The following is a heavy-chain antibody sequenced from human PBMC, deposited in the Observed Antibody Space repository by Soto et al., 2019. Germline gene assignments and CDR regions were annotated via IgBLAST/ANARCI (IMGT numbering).Heavy chain of an antibody. CDR3: TNQKGDSRTYNGLGV. J-gene: IGHJ6*02. V-gene: IGHV6-1*01. CDR1: GDSVSSNSAA. CDR2: AYYRSQWYY. D-gene: IGHD2-21*02. Sequence: SQTLSLTYAISGDSVSSNSAAWNQISQSPSRGLEWLGRAYYRSQWYYDSAVSVKSRITVIPDTSKNQFSLHLSSVTPEDTAIYYCTNQKGDSRTYNGLGVWGQGTTVTVSS.